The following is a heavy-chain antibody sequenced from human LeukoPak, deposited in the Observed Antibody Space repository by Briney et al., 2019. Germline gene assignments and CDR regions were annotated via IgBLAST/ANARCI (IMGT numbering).Heavy chain of an antibody. CDR2: IYYIGRT. J-gene: IGHJ4*02. Sequence: PSETLSPTCTVSAGSLSSYYWSWIRQPPGKGLGWIGYIYYIGRTNYNRGLKSRVTISVDTSKNQCSLKLTSVTAADTAVYYCARLGIGVVPSAMLGDYYFDYWGQGTLVTVSS. V-gene: IGHV4-59*08. CDR1: AGSLSSYY. CDR3: ARLGIGVVPSAMLGDYYFDY. D-gene: IGHD2-2*01.